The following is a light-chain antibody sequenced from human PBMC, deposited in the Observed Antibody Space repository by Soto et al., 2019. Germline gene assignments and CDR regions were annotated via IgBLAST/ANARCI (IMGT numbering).Light chain of an antibody. Sequence: QSAPTQPASVSGSPGQSITISCSGTSSDVGSYNFVSWYLQHPGKAPKLMIYGVSKRPSGISNRFSGSKSGYTASLTISGLQAEDEADYYCCSYAGSSTWVFGGGTKLTVL. CDR3: CSYAGSSTWV. J-gene: IGLJ3*02. V-gene: IGLV2-23*02. CDR2: GVS. CDR1: SSDVGSYNF.